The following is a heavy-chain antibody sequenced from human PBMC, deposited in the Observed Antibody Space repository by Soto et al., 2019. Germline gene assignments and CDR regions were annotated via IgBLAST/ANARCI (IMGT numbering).Heavy chain of an antibody. Sequence: GGSLRLSCAASGFTFSSYAMSWVRQAPGKGLEWVSAISGSGGSTYYADSVKGRFTISRDNSKNTLYLQMNSLRAEDTAVYYCAKDDYDFWSGSYPYYYYGMDVWGQGTTVTVSS. CDR3: AKDDYDFWSGSYPYYYYGMDV. V-gene: IGHV3-23*01. J-gene: IGHJ6*02. D-gene: IGHD3-3*01. CDR1: GFTFSSYA. CDR2: ISGSGGST.